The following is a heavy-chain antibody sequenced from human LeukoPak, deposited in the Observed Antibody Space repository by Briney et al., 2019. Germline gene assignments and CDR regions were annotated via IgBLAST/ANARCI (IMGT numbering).Heavy chain of an antibody. CDR2: ISGSGGST. Sequence: GGSLRLPCAASGFTFSSYAMSWVRQAPGKGLEWVSAISGSGGSTYYADSVKGRFTISRDNSKNTLYLQMNSLRAEDTAVYYCAKAFWDYVSTYYFDYWGQGTLVTVSS. J-gene: IGHJ4*02. V-gene: IGHV3-23*01. CDR1: GFTFSSYA. CDR3: AKAFWDYVSTYYFDY. D-gene: IGHD1-7*01.